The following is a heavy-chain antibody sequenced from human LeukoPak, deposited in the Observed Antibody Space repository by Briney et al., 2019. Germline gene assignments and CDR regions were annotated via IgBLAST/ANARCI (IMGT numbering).Heavy chain of an antibody. CDR3: AKELDYGDYDPDFDY. CDR1: AFTFSTYG. CDR2: IWNVGNNK. D-gene: IGHD4-17*01. Sequence: GRSLGLSCAASAFTFSTYGMHWVRQAPGKGLEWVASIWNVGNNKFYADSVRGRFTISRDNSQNTLYLHMSSLRDDDTAFYYCAKELDYGDYDPDFDYRGQGTLVTVSS. J-gene: IGHJ4*02. V-gene: IGHV3-33*06.